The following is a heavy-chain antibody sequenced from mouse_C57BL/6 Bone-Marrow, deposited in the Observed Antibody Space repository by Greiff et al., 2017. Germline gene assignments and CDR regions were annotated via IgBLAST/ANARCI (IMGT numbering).Heavy chain of an antibody. D-gene: IGHD4-1*01. CDR2: IYPGNSDT. CDR1: GYTFTSYW. Sequence: EVQLQQSGTVLARPGASVKMSCKTSGYTFTSYWMHWVKQRPGQGLEWIGAIYPGNSDTSYNQKFKGKAKLTAVTSASTAYMELSSLTNEDSAVYYCTKANWDNYWGQGTTLTVSS. J-gene: IGHJ2*01. V-gene: IGHV1-5*01. CDR3: TKANWDNY.